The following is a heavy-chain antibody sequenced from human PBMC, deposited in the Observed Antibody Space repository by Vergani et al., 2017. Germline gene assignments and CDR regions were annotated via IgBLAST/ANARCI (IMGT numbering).Heavy chain of an antibody. CDR1: GVSITGGNY. CDR3: AVRPRVNLVGGEIVTKRTFDY. J-gene: IGHJ4*02. CDR2: VFHLGTL. V-gene: IGHV4-38-2*01. Sequence: QVQLQESGPGLLRPSETLSLTCRVSGVSITGGNYWGWVRQSPVSGLEWLGSVFHLGTLYYNPSLESRVTVSRDTAKNQFSLNLMSVTAADTAMYYCAVRPRVNLVGGEIVTKRTFDYWSQGSLVTVSS. D-gene: IGHD3-10*01.